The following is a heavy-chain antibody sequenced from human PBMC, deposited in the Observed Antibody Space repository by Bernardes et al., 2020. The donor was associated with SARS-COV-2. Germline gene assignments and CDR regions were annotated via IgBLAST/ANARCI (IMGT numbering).Heavy chain of an antibody. CDR3: ARGPTGGSGSYSLDF. D-gene: IGHD3-10*01. CDR1: GYTFTSISYY. J-gene: IGHJ4*02. CDR2: VYPADGKT. Sequence: ASVKVSCEASGYTFTSISYYLHWVRQAPGQPPEWMGWVYPADGKTNYAQKFQGRVSLTRDTSINTAFMEMYGLTPDDTAVYYCARGPTGGSGSYSLDFWGQGTLVSVSS. V-gene: IGHV1-2*02.